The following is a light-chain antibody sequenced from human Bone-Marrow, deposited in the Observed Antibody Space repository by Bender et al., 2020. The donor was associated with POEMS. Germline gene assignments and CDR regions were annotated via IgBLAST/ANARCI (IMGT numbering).Light chain of an antibody. CDR1: SSNIGNNA. Sequence: QSVLTQPPSVSEAPRQRVTISCSGNSSNIGNNAVNWYQHLPRKAPKLLVYSDDLLSSGVSDRFSASKSGTSASLAISGLQSEDEADYYCASWDDSLQGYVFGSGTKVTVL. J-gene: IGLJ1*01. V-gene: IGLV1-36*01. CDR3: ASWDDSLQGYV. CDR2: SDD.